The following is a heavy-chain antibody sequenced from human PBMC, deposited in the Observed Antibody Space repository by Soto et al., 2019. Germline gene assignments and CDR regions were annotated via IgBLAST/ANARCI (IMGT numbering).Heavy chain of an antibody. CDR1: GFTFSSYW. V-gene: IGHV3-7*01. Sequence: GGSLSLSCAASGFTFSSYWMSWVRQAPGKGLEWVANIKQDGSEKYYVDSVKGRFTISRDNAKNSLYLQMNSLRAEDTAVYYCARLGRQLAHYYYYYYMDVWGKGTTVTVSS. D-gene: IGHD6-6*01. CDR2: IKQDGSEK. CDR3: ARLGRQLAHYYYYYYMDV. J-gene: IGHJ6*03.